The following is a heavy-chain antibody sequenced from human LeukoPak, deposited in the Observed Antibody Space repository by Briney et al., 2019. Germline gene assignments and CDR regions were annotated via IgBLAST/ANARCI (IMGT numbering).Heavy chain of an antibody. CDR1: GFTFSDYY. J-gene: IGHJ3*02. D-gene: IGHD6-19*01. CDR2: ISSSGSTI. V-gene: IGHV3-11*04. Sequence: GGSLRLSCAASGFTFSDYYMSWIRQAPGKGLEWVSYISSSGSTIYYADSVKGRFTISRDNAKNSLYLQMNSLRAEDTAVYYCARGASYSSGWYESGAFDIWGQGTMVTVSS. CDR3: ARGASYSSGWYESGAFDI.